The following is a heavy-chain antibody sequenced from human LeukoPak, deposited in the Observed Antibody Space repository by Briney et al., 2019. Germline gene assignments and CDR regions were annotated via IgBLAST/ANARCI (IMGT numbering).Heavy chain of an antibody. CDR1: GYTFTSYD. CDR3: ARGPLLRYFDWLSYYYYYGMDV. CDR2: MNPNSGNT. D-gene: IGHD3-9*01. Sequence: ASVKVSCKASGYTFTSYDINWVRQATGQGLEWMGWMNPNSGNTGYAQKFQGRVTMTRNTSISTVYMELSSLRSEDTAVYYCARGPLLRYFDWLSYYYYYGMDVWGQGTTVTVSS. V-gene: IGHV1-8*01. J-gene: IGHJ6*02.